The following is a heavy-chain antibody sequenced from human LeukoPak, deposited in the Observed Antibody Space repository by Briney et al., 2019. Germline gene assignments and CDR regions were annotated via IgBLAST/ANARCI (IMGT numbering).Heavy chain of an antibody. CDR3: TTGYSSGWYNEGNY. CDR2: IKQDGSGE. CDR1: GFTFSRYW. J-gene: IGHJ4*02. D-gene: IGHD6-19*01. Sequence: GGSLRLSCVASGFTFSRYWISWVRQAPGNGLEWVAKIKQDGSGEYYLDSVKGRFTISRDNAKNSLYLQMNSLRDDDTAVYFCTTGYSSGWYNEGNYWGQGSLVTVSS. V-gene: IGHV3-7*04.